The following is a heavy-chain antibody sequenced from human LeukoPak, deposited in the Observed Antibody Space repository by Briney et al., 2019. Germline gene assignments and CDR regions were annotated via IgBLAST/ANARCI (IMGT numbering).Heavy chain of an antibody. CDR3: AKDSGWPFDY. CDR2: TSGNGAKT. Sequence: GGSLGLTCAASGFPFSSYAMSWVRQAPGKGLEWVSATSGNGAKTYYADSVKGRSTISRDNSRNTLYLQMNSLRAEDTAVYYCAKDSGWPFDYWGQGTLVTVSS. J-gene: IGHJ4*02. CDR1: GFPFSSYA. D-gene: IGHD6-19*01. V-gene: IGHV3-23*01.